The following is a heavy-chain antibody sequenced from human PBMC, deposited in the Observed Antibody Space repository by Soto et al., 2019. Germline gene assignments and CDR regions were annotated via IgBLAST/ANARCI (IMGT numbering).Heavy chain of an antibody. CDR3: ARPADYYYYDMDV. CDR2: ISAYNGDT. J-gene: IGHJ6*04. CDR1: GYAFTSFG. Sequence: ASVKVSFKASGYAFTSFGINWLRQAPGQGLEWMGWISAYNGDTNYAQKLQGRVTMTTDTSTTTAYMELSSLRSDDTAVYYCARPADYYYYDMDVWGKGTTVTVSS. V-gene: IGHV1-18*01.